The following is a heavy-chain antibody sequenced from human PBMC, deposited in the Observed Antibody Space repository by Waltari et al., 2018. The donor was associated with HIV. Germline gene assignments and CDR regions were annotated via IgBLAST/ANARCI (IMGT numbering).Heavy chain of an antibody. V-gene: IGHV4-39*01. CDR3: ARSPFTNVASTRKLGWLDP. CDR2: LYYRSSP. CDR1: HDSVTNNYYY. Sequence: QVQLQESGPGLVKPSETLSLSCIVSHDSVTNNYYYWAWIRQSPGKGLEWIGSLYYRSSPFYNPSPRSRVAMSIDTSRNLFSLTLTSVTVSDTAFYYCARSPFTNVASTRKLGWLDPWGQGKLVTVSS. D-gene: IGHD3-16*01. J-gene: IGHJ5*02.